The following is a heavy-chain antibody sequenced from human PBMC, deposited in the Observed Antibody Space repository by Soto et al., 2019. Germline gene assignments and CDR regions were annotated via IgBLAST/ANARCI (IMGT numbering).Heavy chain of an antibody. CDR2: ISTSDYST. D-gene: IGHD5-12*01. Sequence: EVQLLESGGGLVQPGGSLRLSCTASGFTFSSYAMTWVRQAPGKGLELVSTISTSDYSTYYADSVKGRFTISRDTSKNTLYLQMDSLTAEDTAVYYCAHGGYDPRAACDYWGQGTLVTVSS. CDR1: GFTFSSYA. J-gene: IGHJ4*02. CDR3: AHGGYDPRAACDY. V-gene: IGHV3-23*01.